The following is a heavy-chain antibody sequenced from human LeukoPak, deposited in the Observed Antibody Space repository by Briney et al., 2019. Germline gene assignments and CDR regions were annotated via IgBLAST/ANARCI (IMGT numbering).Heavy chain of an antibody. Sequence: GGSLRLPCAASGFTFSSYSMNWVRQAPGKGLEWVSSIGSSSSYIYYADSVKGRFTISRDNAKNSLYLQMNSLRAEDTAVYYCARAPVEMATNDYWGQGTLVTVSS. CDR1: GFTFSSYS. D-gene: IGHD5-24*01. J-gene: IGHJ4*02. CDR2: IGSSSSYI. CDR3: ARAPVEMATNDY. V-gene: IGHV3-21*01.